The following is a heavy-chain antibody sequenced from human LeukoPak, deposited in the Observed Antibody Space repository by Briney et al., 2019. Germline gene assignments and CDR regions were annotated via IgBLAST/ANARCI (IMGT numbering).Heavy chain of an antibody. Sequence: PSETLSLTCTVSGASSSSTPYSWGWIRQSPGKGLEWIGSLYYNGSTYYNPSLKSRVTIVKDASNKQFSLKLTSVTAADTAVYYCARRFPDGPYWLFDLWGRGTTVTVSS. D-gene: IGHD1-14*01. CDR2: LYYNGST. V-gene: IGHV4-39*07. CDR1: GASSSSTPYS. CDR3: ARRFPDGPYWLFDL. J-gene: IGHJ2*01.